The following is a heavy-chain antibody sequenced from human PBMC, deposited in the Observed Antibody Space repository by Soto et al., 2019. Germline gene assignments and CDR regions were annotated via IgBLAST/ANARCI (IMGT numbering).Heavy chain of an antibody. J-gene: IGHJ3*02. D-gene: IGHD4-17*01. V-gene: IGHV3-23*01. CDR3: RRDPNGDYLGAFEM. Sequence: VQQLESGGGFVQPGGSLRLSCAAAEFTFSVYAMTWVGLAPGRGLEWVSAITANGDYAQYRDSVKGRFSVSRDNSRSTLLPQMESLRDYDTDIYFGRRDPNGDYLGAFEMWDRWTKVTVSS. CDR1: EFTFSVYA. CDR2: ITANGDYA.